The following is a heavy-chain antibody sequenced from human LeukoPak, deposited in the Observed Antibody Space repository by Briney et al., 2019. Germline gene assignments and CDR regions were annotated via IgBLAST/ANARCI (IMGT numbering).Heavy chain of an antibody. CDR2: INHSGGT. Sequence: KPSETLSLTCAVYGGSFSGYYWSWIRQPPGKGREWIGEINHSGGTNYNPSLKSRVTISVDTSKNQFSLKLSSVTAADTAVYYCASRVLRYFDWLFDPWGQGTLVTVSS. J-gene: IGHJ5*02. D-gene: IGHD3-9*01. V-gene: IGHV4-34*01. CDR3: ASRVLRYFDWLFDP. CDR1: GGSFSGYY.